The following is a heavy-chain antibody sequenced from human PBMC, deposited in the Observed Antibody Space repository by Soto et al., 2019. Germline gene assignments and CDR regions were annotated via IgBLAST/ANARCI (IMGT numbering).Heavy chain of an antibody. J-gene: IGHJ4*02. CDR1: GCTLTELS. Sequence: ASVKVYCKVSGCTLTELSMHWVRQAPGKGLEWMGGFDPEDDETIYAQKFQGRVTMTEDTSTDTSYMELSSLRSEDTAVYYCATTHPKQLTRGGYFDDWGQGTLVTVSS. V-gene: IGHV1-24*01. D-gene: IGHD1-1*01. CDR3: ATTHPKQLTRGGYFDD. CDR2: FDPEDDET.